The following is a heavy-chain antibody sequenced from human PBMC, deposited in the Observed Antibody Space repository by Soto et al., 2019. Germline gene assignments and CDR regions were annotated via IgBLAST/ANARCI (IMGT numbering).Heavy chain of an antibody. CDR1: GFTFSSYG. V-gene: IGHV3-30*18. CDR2: ISYDGNIK. D-gene: IGHD3-22*01. Sequence: GGSLRLSCAASGFTFSSYGMHWVRQAPGKGLEWVAVISYDGNIKYYVDSVKGRFTISRDNSKNTLYLQMHSLRAEDTAVYYCAKDRGDYYDSIGDYWGQGTLVTVSS. J-gene: IGHJ4*02. CDR3: AKDRGDYYDSIGDY.